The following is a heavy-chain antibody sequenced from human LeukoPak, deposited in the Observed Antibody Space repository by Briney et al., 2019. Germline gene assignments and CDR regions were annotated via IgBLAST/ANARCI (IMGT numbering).Heavy chain of an antibody. Sequence: GGSLRLSCAASGFTFSTYWIAWVRQGPGKGLVWVSLINGDGTTTTYADSVKGRFTVSRDNAKSTAYLQMNSLRAEDTAVYYCARDYAGSPDYWGQGTLVTVSS. CDR3: ARDYAGSPDY. V-gene: IGHV3-74*01. CDR2: INGDGTTT. J-gene: IGHJ4*02. CDR1: GFTFSTYW. D-gene: IGHD3-10*01.